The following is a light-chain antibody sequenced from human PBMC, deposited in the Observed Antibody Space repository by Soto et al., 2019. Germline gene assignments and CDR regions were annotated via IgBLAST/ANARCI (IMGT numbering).Light chain of an antibody. CDR3: PAWDDSLNGVV. CDR2: NNN. J-gene: IGLJ3*02. CDR1: SSNIGSTT. V-gene: IGLV1-44*01. Sequence: QSVLTQPPSASGTPGQRVTIACSGSSSNIGSTTVKWYQQLPGTAPKLLIYNNNQRPSGVPDRFSGSKSGSSASLAISGLQCEDEADYYCPAWDDSLNGVVFGGGTKLTVL.